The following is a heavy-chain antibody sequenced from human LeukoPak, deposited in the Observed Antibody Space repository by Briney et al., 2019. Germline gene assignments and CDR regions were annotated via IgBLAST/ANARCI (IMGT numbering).Heavy chain of an antibody. CDR3: ARDADNCGGDCYPRFDY. Sequence: PGGSLRLSCAASGFTFSSYSMNWVPQAPGKGLEWVSSISSSSSYIYYADSVKGRFTISRDNAKNSLYLQMNSLRAEDTAVYYCARDADNCGGDCYPRFDYWGQGTLVTVSS. CDR1: GFTFSSYS. V-gene: IGHV3-21*01. D-gene: IGHD2-21*02. J-gene: IGHJ4*02. CDR2: ISSSSSYI.